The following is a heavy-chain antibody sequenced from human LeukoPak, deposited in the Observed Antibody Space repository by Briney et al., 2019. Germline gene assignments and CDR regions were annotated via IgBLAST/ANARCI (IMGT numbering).Heavy chain of an antibody. J-gene: IGHJ4*02. CDR3: AKDEGWAGADGYFDY. V-gene: IGHV3-30*18. D-gene: IGHD1-26*01. CDR2: ISYDGSNK. CDR1: GFTFSSYG. Sequence: GGSLRLSCAASGFTFSSYGMHWVRQAPGKGLEWVAVISYDGSNKYYADSVKGRFTISRDNSKNTLYLQMNSLRAEDTAVYYCAKDEGWAGADGYFDYWGQGTLVTVSS.